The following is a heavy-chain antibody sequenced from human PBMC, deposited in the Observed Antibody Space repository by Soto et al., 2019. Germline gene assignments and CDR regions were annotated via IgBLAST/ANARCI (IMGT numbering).Heavy chain of an antibody. CDR3: AKEDYYSWDYYYYYGMDV. CDR2: ISGSGGST. D-gene: IGHD1-26*01. CDR1: GFTFSSYA. J-gene: IGHJ6*02. V-gene: IGHV3-23*01. Sequence: GGSLRLSCAASGFTFSSYAMSWVRQAPGKGLEWVSAISGSGGSTYYADSVKGRFTISRDNSKNTRYLQMNSLRAEDTAVYYWAKEDYYSWDYYYYYGMDVWGQGTTVTVSS.